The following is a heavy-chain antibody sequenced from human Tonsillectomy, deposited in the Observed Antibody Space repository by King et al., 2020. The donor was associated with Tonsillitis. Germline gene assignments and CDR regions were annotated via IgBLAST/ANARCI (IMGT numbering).Heavy chain of an antibody. V-gene: IGHV3-33*08. Sequence: QLVQSGGGVVQPGRSLRLSCAASGFTFSNYGMHWVRQAPGKGLEWVAGIRDVGSNKYYVDSGKGRFTISRDNSKNTLYLQMNSLRAEDTAVYYCATDVYARHYWGQGTLVTVSS. D-gene: IGHD2-8*01. CDR1: GFTFSNYG. CDR2: IRDVGSNK. CDR3: ATDVYARHY. J-gene: IGHJ4*02.